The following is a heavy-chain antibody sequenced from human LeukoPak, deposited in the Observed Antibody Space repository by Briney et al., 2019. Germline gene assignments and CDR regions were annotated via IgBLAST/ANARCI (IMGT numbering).Heavy chain of an antibody. CDR3: ARAGYYYDSSGYYFDY. J-gene: IGHJ4*02. CDR1: GGSISSYY. D-gene: IGHD3-22*01. Sequence: SETLSLTCTGSGGSISSYYWSWLRQPAGKGLEWSGRIYTSGSTNYNPSLKRRVTMSVDTSKNQFSLKLSSVTAADTAVYYCARAGYYYDSSGYYFDYWGQGTLVTVSS. CDR2: IYTSGST. V-gene: IGHV4-4*07.